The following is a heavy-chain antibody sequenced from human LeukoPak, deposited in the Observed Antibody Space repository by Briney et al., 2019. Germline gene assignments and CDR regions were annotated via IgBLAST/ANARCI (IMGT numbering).Heavy chain of an antibody. Sequence: SQTLSLTCAVSGGSISSGGYYWSWIRQHPGKGLEWIGYIYYSGSTYYNPSLKSRVTISVDTSKNQFSLKLSSVTAADTAVYYCARVRGLGGDYFDYWGQGTLVTVSS. V-gene: IGHV4-31*11. CDR2: IYYSGST. D-gene: IGHD3-10*01. J-gene: IGHJ4*02. CDR3: ARVRGLGGDYFDY. CDR1: GGSISSGGYY.